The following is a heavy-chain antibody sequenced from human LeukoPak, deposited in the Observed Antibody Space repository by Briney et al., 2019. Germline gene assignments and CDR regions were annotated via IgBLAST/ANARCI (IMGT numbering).Heavy chain of an antibody. Sequence: SETLSLTCTVSGGSISSYYWSWIRQPPGKGLEWIGYIYYSGSTNYNPSLKSRVTISVDTSKSQFSLKLSSVTAADTAVYYCARDRGSTSYSNWFDPWGQGTLVTVSS. CDR1: GGSISSYY. V-gene: IGHV4-59*01. D-gene: IGHD2-2*01. CDR2: IYYSGST. CDR3: ARDRGSTSYSNWFDP. J-gene: IGHJ5*02.